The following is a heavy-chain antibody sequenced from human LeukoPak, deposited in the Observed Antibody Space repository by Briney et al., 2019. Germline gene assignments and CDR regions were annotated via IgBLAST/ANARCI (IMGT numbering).Heavy chain of an antibody. CDR1: GDSIIGYY. J-gene: IGHJ3*02. D-gene: IGHD3-10*01. Sequence: PSETLSLTCSVSGDSIIGYYWGWIRQPPGKGLEWIGNIYYTGNTYYNSSLKSRVTISLDTSKNQFSLRVISMTAADTAAYYCTKSDGYGLIRICGRGTMVTVSS. CDR3: TKSDGYGLIRI. CDR2: IYYTGNT. V-gene: IGHV4-39*07.